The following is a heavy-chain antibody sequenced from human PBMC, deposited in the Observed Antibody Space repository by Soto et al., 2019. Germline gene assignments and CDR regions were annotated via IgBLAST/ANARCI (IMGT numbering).Heavy chain of an antibody. D-gene: IGHD2-21*01. CDR3: SRDKTYYFCGGLED. J-gene: IGHJ4*02. CDR1: GDSVSSNSAA. CDR2: TYYRSKWYN. Sequence: PSQTLSLTCAISGDSVSSNSAAWYCIRQSPSRELEWLGRTYYRSKWYNDYAVSVKSRITINPDTSKNQFSLQLHSVTPEDTAVYYCSRDKTYYFCGGLEDWVQGTYVTVSS. V-gene: IGHV6-1*01.